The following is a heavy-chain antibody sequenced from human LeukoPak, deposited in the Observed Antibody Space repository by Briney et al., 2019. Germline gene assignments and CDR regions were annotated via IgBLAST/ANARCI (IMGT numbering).Heavy chain of an antibody. CDR1: GGSFSGYY. Sequence: SETLSLTSAVYGGSFSGYYWSWIRQPPGKGLVWIGEINHSGSTNYNPSLKSRVTISVDTSKNQFSLKLSSVTAADTAVYYCATSIVGGFFDWGQGTLVTVSS. V-gene: IGHV4-34*01. J-gene: IGHJ4*02. D-gene: IGHD1-26*01. CDR3: ATSIVGGFFD. CDR2: INHSGST.